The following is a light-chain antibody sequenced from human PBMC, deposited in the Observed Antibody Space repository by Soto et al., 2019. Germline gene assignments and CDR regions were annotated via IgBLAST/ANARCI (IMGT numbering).Light chain of an antibody. CDR3: CSFTSTTARV. V-gene: IGLV2-14*01. CDR2: QVT. Sequence: QPVLTQPASVSGSPGQSITISCTGTSSDVGGYDFVSWYQHHPGKAPRLIIYQVTNRPSGVSDRFSGSKSGNTASLTISGLQAEDEADYYCCSFTSTTARVFGGGTKVTVL. J-gene: IGLJ3*02. CDR1: SSDVGGYDF.